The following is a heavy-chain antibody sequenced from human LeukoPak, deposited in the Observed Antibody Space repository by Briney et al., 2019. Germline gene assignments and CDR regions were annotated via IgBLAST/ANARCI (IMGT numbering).Heavy chain of an antibody. CDR3: ARVKGGTYYYGSGSYRRSRYYFDY. J-gene: IGHJ4*02. D-gene: IGHD3-10*01. V-gene: IGHV4-38-2*02. CDR2: IYHSGST. CDR1: GYSISSGYY. Sequence: PSETLSLTCTVSGYSISSGYYWGWIRQPPGKGLEWIGSIYHSGSTYYNPSLKSRVTISVDTSKNQFSLKLSSVTAADTAVYYCARVKGGTYYYGSGSYRRSRYYFDYWGQGTLVTVSS.